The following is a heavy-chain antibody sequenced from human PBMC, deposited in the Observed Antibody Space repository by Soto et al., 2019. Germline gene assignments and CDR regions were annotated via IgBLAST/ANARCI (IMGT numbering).Heavy chain of an antibody. V-gene: IGHV1-2*04. D-gene: IGHD2-21*02. Sequence: ASVKVSCTASGYTFTGNYMHWVRQAPGQGLEWMGWINPNSGGTNYAQKFQGWVTMTRDTSISTAYMELSRLRSDDTAVYYCARVMAGGDKADYWGQGTLVTVSS. CDR2: INPNSGGT. J-gene: IGHJ4*02. CDR3: ARVMAGGDKADY. CDR1: GYTFTGNY.